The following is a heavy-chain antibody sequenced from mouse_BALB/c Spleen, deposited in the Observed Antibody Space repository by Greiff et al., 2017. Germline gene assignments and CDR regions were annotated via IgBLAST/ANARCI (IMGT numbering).Heavy chain of an antibody. Sequence: EVNVVESGGGLVKPGGSLKLSCAASGFTFSSYAMSWVRQTPEKRLEWVASISSGGSTYYPDSVKGRFTISRDNARNILYLQMSSLRSEDTAMYYCARGRRGNSYYFDYWGQGTTLTVSS. CDR3: ARGRRGNSYYFDY. D-gene: IGHD2-1*01. CDR2: ISSGGST. CDR1: GFTFSSYA. J-gene: IGHJ2*01. V-gene: IGHV5-6-5*01.